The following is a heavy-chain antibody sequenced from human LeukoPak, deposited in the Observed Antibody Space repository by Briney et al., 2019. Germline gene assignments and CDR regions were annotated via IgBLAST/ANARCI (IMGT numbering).Heavy chain of an antibody. V-gene: IGHV4-59*01. D-gene: IGHD1-7*01. Sequence: SSETLSLTCTVSGGSISSYYWSWIRQPPGKGLEWIGYIYYSGSTNYNPSLKSRVTISVDTSKNQFSLKLSSVTAADMAVYYCARDNWNYGSSMDVWGQGTTVTVSS. CDR2: IYYSGST. CDR1: GGSISSYY. CDR3: ARDNWNYGSSMDV. J-gene: IGHJ6*02.